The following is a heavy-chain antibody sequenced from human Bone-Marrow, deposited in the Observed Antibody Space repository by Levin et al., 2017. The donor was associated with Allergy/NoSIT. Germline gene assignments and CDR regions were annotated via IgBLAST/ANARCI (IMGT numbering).Heavy chain of an antibody. Sequence: SVKVSCQASGDTFNNYAINWVRQAPGQGLEWMGGIVPILGTPSYAQKFQGRLTITADTSTSTAYMELSSLRSEDTALYYCARDSVVPSATLGFDPWGQGTTVIVSS. CDR3: ARDSVVPSATLGFDP. D-gene: IGHD2-2*01. CDR1: GDTFNNYA. CDR2: IVPILGTP. V-gene: IGHV1-69*06. J-gene: IGHJ6*02.